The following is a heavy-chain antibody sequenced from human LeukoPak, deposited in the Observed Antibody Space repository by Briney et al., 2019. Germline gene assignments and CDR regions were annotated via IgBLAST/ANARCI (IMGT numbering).Heavy chain of an antibody. D-gene: IGHD1-7*01. V-gene: IGHV1-69*05. CDR3: ARDSGITGTTRQSYRHYYYYYMDV. CDR1: GYTFTSYD. J-gene: IGHJ6*03. Sequence: SVKVSCKASGYTFTSYDINWVRQATGQGLEWMGGIIPIFGTANYAQKFQGRVTITTDESTSTAYMELSSLRSEDTAVYYCARDSGITGTTRQSYRHYYYYYMDVWGKGTTVTVSS. CDR2: IIPIFGTA.